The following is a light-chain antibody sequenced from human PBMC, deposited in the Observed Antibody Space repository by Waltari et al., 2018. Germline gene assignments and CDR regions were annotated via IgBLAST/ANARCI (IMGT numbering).Light chain of an antibody. CDR3: QQSFNPPLT. V-gene: IGKV1-39*01. Sequence: DIQLTQSPSSLSASVGDRVTITCRASQSISSFLSWYQQKPGKAPKLLIYAAFNLQSGVPSRFSGSGSGTDFTLTISSLQPEDFATYSCQQSFNPPLTFGGGTRVEMK. CDR2: AAF. CDR1: QSISSF. J-gene: IGKJ4*01.